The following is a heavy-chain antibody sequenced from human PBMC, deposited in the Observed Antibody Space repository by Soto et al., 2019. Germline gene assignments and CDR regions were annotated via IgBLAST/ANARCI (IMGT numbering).Heavy chain of an antibody. J-gene: IGHJ6*02. CDR1: GYTFTGYY. V-gene: IGHV1-46*01. Sequence: ASVKVSCKASGYTFTGYYIHWVRQAPGQGLEWMGWINPNSGSTSYAQKFQGRVTMTRDTSTSTVYMELSSLRSEDTAVYYCARDRSGLYYYYGMDVWGQGTTVTVSS. CDR2: INPNSGST. CDR3: ARDRSGLYYYYGMDV. D-gene: IGHD2-8*02.